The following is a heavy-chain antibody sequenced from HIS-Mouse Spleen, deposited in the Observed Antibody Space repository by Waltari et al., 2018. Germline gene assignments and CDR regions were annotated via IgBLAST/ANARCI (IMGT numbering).Heavy chain of an antibody. CDR3: ARDRYWYFDL. CDR2: ISKDGSNK. J-gene: IGHJ2*01. Sequence: QVQLVESGGGVVKPGRSLRLSCAASGFTFSSYAMHWVRQAPGKGLEVVVVISKDGSNKYYADSVKGRFTISRDNARNSLYLQMHSLRAEDTAVYYCARDRYWYFDLWGRGTLVTVSS. V-gene: IGHV3-30-3*01. CDR1: GFTFSSYA.